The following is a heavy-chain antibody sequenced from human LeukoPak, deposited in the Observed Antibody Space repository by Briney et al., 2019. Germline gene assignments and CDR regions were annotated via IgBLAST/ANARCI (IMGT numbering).Heavy chain of an antibody. V-gene: IGHV4-34*01. D-gene: IGHD6-19*01. CDR3: ASTRRAVAGLKSIDY. Sequence: SETLSLTCAVYGGSFSGYYWSWIRQPPGKWLEWIGEINHSGSTNYNPSLKSRVTISVDTSKNQFSLKLSSVTATDTAVYYCASTRRAVAGLKSIDYWGQGTMVTVSS. J-gene: IGHJ4*02. CDR1: GGSFSGYY. CDR2: INHSGST.